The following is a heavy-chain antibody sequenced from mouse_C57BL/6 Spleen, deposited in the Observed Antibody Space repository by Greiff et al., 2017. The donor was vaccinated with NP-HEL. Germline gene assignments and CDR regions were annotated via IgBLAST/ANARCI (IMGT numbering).Heavy chain of an antibody. V-gene: IGHV5-17*01. Sequence: EVHLVESGGGLVKPGGSLKLSCAASGFTFSDYGMHWVRQAPEKGLEWVAYISSGSSTIYYADTVKGRFTISRDNAKNTLFLQMTSLRSEHTAMYYCARRGTGTYAMDYWGQGTSVTVSS. D-gene: IGHD4-1*01. CDR3: ARRGTGTYAMDY. CDR2: ISSGSSTI. CDR1: GFTFSDYG. J-gene: IGHJ4*01.